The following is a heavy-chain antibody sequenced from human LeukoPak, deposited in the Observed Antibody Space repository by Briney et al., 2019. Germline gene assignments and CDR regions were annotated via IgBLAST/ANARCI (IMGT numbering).Heavy chain of an antibody. CDR3: ARDLDDILFYY. V-gene: IGHV4-61*02. Sequence: PSQTLSLTCTVSGGSISSGSYYWSWIRQPAGKGLEWIGRIYTSGSTNYNPSLKSRVTISVDTSKNQFSLKLSSVTAADTAVYYCARDLDDILFYYWGQGTLVTVSS. CDR1: GGSISSGSYY. J-gene: IGHJ4*02. D-gene: IGHD3-9*01. CDR2: IYTSGST.